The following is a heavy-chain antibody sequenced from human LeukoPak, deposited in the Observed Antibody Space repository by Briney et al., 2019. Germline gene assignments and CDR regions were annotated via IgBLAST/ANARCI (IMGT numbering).Heavy chain of an antibody. CDR1: GGSFSGYY. Sequence: SETLSLTCAVYGGSFSGYYWSWIRQPPGKGLEWIGEINHSGSTNYNPSLKSRVTISVDTSKNQFSLKLSSVTAADTAVYYCARGRSSSWFDYWGQGTLVTVSS. D-gene: IGHD6-13*01. CDR3: ARGRSSSWFDY. V-gene: IGHV4-34*01. CDR2: INHSGST. J-gene: IGHJ4*02.